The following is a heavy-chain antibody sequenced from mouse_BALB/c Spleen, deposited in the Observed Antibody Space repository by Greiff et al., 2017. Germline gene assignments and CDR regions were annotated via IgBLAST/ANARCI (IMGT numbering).Heavy chain of an antibody. V-gene: IGHV5-17*02. CDR1: GFTFSSFG. D-gene: IGHD2-10*02. CDR3: ARSEYGNPYYYAMDY. Sequence: DVKLVESGGGLVQPGGSRKLSCAASGFTFSSFGMHWVRQAPEKGLEWVAYISSGSSTIYYADTVKGRFTISRDNPKNTLFLQMTSLRSEDTAMYYCARSEYGNPYYYAMDYWGQGTSVTVSS. CDR2: ISSGSSTI. J-gene: IGHJ4*01.